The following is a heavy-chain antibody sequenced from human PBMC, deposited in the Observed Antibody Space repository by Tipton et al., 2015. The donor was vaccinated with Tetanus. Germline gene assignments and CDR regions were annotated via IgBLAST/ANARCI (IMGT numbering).Heavy chain of an antibody. D-gene: IGHD7-27*01. V-gene: IGHV4-59*08. J-gene: IGHJ5*02. CDR2: IHYSGST. CDR3: ARQLWGYWFDP. Sequence: TLSLTCTVSGASISNYYWNWIRQPPGKGLEWIGYIHYSGSTNYNPSLKSRVTMSVDTSKNQFSLKLGSVTARDTAIYYCARQLWGYWFDPWGQGSLVTVSS. CDR1: GASISNYY.